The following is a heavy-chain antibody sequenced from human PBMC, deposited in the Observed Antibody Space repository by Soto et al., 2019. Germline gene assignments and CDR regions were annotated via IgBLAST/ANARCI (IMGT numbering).Heavy chain of an antibody. J-gene: IGHJ5*02. CDR3: ARHKQANYGLIWFDP. V-gene: IGHV4-39*01. Sequence: SETLSLTCTVSGGSISSSSYYWGWIRQPPGKGLEWIGSIYYSGSTYYNPSLKSRVTISVDTSKNQFSLKLSSVTAADTAVYYCARHKQANYGLIWFDPWGQGTLVTVSS. D-gene: IGHD3-16*01. CDR2: IYYSGST. CDR1: GGSISSSSYY.